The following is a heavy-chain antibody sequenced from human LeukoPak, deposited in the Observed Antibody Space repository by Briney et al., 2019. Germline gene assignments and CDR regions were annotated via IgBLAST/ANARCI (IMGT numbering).Heavy chain of an antibody. CDR3: ARVDVFGVVSSDYYYYYMTS. CDR2: IYTSGST. J-gene: IGHJ6*03. V-gene: IGHV4-4*07. D-gene: IGHD3-3*01. CDR1: GGSISGYY. Sequence: KTSETLSLTCSVSGGSISGYYWSWIRQPAGKGLEWIGRIYTSGSTNYNPSLKSRVTMSVDTSKNQFSLKLSYVTAADTAVYYCARVDVFGVVSSDYYYYYMTSGAKGPRSPSP.